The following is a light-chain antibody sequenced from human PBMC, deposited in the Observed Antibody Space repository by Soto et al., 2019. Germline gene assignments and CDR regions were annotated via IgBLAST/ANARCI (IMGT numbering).Light chain of an antibody. CDR3: QQGFSLPWT. CDR2: AAS. V-gene: IGKV1-39*01. Sequence: DIQVTQSPASLSSSVGDRVTITCRASQDIKNYLNWYQRKPGTAPRLLIYAASILPSGVPSTFSASGSGTDFALNISSLQADDFGNYYCQQGFSLPWTFGQGTKVEVK. CDR1: QDIKNY. J-gene: IGKJ1*01.